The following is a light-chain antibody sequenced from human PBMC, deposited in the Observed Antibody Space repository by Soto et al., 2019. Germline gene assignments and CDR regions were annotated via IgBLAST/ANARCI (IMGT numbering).Light chain of an antibody. J-gene: IGKJ5*01. CDR3: MQGSYWPQVT. V-gene: IGKV2-30*02. CDR2: KVS. Sequence: DVVLTQSPLSLPVTLGQPASISCRSSQTLVHSDGNTYLIWFHQRPGQPPRRLIYKVSNRDSGVPDRFSGSGSGTDFTLKISRVEAEDVGLYHCMQGSYWPQVTFGQGTRLEIK. CDR1: QTLVHSDGNTY.